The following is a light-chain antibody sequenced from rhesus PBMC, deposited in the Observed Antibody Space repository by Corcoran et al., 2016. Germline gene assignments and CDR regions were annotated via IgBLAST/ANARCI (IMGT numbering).Light chain of an antibody. J-gene: IGKJ3*01. CDR2: ATS. CDR1: QGISNY. CDR3: LQYNSKPFT. V-gene: IGKV1-36*01. Sequence: DIQMTQSPSSLSASVGDRVTITCRASQGISNYLSWYQQKPGKAPKRLILATSSLESGVPSRFSGSGSGTEVTLTISSLQPEDFAAYYCLQYNSKPFTFGPGTKLDIK.